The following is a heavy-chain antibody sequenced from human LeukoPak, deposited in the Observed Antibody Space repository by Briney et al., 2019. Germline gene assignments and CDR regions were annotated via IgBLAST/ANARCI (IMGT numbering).Heavy chain of an antibody. CDR3: ARDGGYCSSTSCPPFDY. V-gene: IGHV4-4*07. CDR2: IYTRGST. CDR1: VGSISSYY. Sequence: PSETLSLTCTVSVGSISSYYWSWIRQPAGKGLEWNGRIYTRGSTNYNPPLKSQVTMSVDTSKNQFSLKLSSVTAADTAVYYCARDGGYCSSTSCPPFDYWGQGTLVTVSS. J-gene: IGHJ4*02. D-gene: IGHD2-2*01.